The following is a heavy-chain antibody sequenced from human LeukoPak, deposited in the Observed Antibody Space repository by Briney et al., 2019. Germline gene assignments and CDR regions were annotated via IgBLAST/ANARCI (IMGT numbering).Heavy chain of an antibody. Sequence: GGSLRLSCAASGFTFSSYSMNWVRQAPGKGLEWVSGISWNGGIIGYADSVKGRFTISRDSAKSSLYLQMNSLRVEDTALYYCAKGGLRLYFGQFHYWGQGTLVTVSS. D-gene: IGHD3-10*01. CDR1: GFTFSSYS. CDR3: AKGGLRLYFGQFHY. V-gene: IGHV3-9*01. CDR2: ISWNGGII. J-gene: IGHJ4*02.